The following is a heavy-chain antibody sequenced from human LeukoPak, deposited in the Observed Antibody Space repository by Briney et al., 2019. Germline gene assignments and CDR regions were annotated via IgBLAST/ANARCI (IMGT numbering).Heavy chain of an antibody. Sequence: ASVKVSCKASGYTFASYYMHWVRQAPGQGLEWMGIINPSGGSTSYAQKFQGRVTMTRDMSTSTVYMELSSLGSEDTAVYYCARAPPSDGFDPWGQGTLVTVSS. V-gene: IGHV1-46*01. CDR2: INPSGGST. J-gene: IGHJ5*02. CDR1: GYTFASYY. CDR3: ARAPPSDGFDP.